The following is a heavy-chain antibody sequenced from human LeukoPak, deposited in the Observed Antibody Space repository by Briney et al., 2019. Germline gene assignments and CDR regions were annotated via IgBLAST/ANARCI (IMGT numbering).Heavy chain of an antibody. CDR3: ARAGGFFSPFGY. D-gene: IGHD3-16*01. Sequence: SQTLSLTCTVSGGSISSGGYYWSWIRQHPGKGLEWIGYIYYSGSTYYNPSLKSRVTISVDTSKNQFSLKLSPVTAADTAVYYCARAGGFFSPFGYWGQGTLVTVSS. CDR2: IYYSGST. CDR1: GGSISSGGYY. V-gene: IGHV4-31*03. J-gene: IGHJ4*02.